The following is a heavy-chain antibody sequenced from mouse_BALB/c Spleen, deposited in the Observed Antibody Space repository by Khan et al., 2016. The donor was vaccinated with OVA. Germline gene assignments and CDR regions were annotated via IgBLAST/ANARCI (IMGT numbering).Heavy chain of an antibody. J-gene: IGHJ4*01. CDR1: GYTFTNYG. CDR2: INTYTGEP. CDR3: ARVGYSGTMDY. Sequence: HIQLVQSGPELKKPGETVKISCKASGYTFTNYGMNWVKQAPGKGLKWMGFINTYTGEPTYADDFKGRFAFSLETSANTAYLQINNLKNEDTSTYFCARVGYSGTMDYWGQGTSVTVSS. D-gene: IGHD2-14*01. V-gene: IGHV9-3-1*01.